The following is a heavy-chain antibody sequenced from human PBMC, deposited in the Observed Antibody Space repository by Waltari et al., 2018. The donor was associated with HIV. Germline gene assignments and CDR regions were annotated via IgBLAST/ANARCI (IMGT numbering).Heavy chain of an antibody. J-gene: IGHJ4*02. V-gene: IGHV5-51*01. CDR2: YYPGDLYT. D-gene: IGHD3-10*01. CDR3: ARQIRVGELNYFDY. Sequence: EVQLVQSGAEVKKPGESLKISCKGSGYSFTSYWNGWVRQMPGKGMEWMGIYYPGDLYTRYTPSFQGQVTISAEKSISTAYLQWSSLKASDTAMYYCARQIRVGELNYFDYWGQGTLVTVSS. CDR1: GYSFTSYW.